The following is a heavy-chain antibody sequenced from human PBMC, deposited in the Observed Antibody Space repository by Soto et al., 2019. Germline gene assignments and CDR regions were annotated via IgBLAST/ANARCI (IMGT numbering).Heavy chain of an antibody. CDR2: IYHSGST. CDR1: GGSISSGGYS. CDR3: ARDGGYSGSY. V-gene: IGHV4-30-2*01. Sequence: SETLSLTCAVSGGSISSGGYSWSWIRQPPGKGLEWIGYIYHSGSTYYNPSLKSRVTISVDRSKNQFSLKLSSVTAADTAVYYCARDGGYSGSYWGQGTLVTVSS. D-gene: IGHD1-26*01. J-gene: IGHJ4*02.